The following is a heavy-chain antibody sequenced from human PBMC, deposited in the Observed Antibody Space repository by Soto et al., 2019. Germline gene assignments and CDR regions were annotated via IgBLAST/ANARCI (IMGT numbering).Heavy chain of an antibody. J-gene: IGHJ6*04. CDR2: ISAYNGNT. CDR1: GYTFTSYG. CDR3: ARDLRYHDYWRGSPPYGMEV. V-gene: IGHV1-18*01. D-gene: IGHD3-3*01. Sequence: ASVKVSCKASGYTFTSYGISWVRQAPGQGLEWMGWISAYNGNTNYAQKLQGRVTVTTDTSTSTAYMELRSLRSDDTAVYYCARDLRYHDYWRGSPPYGMEVLSKGT.